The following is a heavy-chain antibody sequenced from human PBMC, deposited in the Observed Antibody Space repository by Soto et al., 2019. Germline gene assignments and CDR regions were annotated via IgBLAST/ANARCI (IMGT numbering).Heavy chain of an antibody. CDR2: FDPENGET. CDR1: GYTLTELS. D-gene: IGHD1-26*01. V-gene: IGHV1-24*01. CDR3: ATAYDSGSYYEGFDI. J-gene: IGHJ3*02. Sequence: ASVKVSCKVSGYTLTELSMHWVRQAPGKGLEWMGGFDPENGETIYAQKFQGRVTMTEDTSTDTAYMELSSLRSEDTAVHYCATAYDSGSYYEGFDIWGQGTMVTVSS.